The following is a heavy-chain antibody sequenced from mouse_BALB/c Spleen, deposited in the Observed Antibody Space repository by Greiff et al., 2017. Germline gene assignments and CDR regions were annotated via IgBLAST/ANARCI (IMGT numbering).Heavy chain of an antibody. CDR1: GFSLTSYG. Sequence: VMLVESGPGLVAPSQSLSITCTVSGFSLTSYGVHWVRQPPGKGLEWLGVIWAGGSTNYNSALMSRLSISKDNSKSQVFLKMNSLQTDDTAMYYCARYGNSPFAYWGQGTLVTVSA. D-gene: IGHD2-1*01. J-gene: IGHJ3*01. CDR2: IWAGGST. CDR3: ARYGNSPFAY. V-gene: IGHV2-9*02.